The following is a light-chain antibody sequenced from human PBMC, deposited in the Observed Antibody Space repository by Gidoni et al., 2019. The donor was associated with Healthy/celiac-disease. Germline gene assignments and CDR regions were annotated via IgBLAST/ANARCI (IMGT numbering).Light chain of an antibody. CDR3: QQSYSTPLT. CDR1: QSISSY. J-gene: IGKJ4*01. Sequence: IQMTQSPSSLSPSVGDRVTITCRASQSISSYLNWYQQKPGKAPKLLIYAASSLQSGVPSRFSGSGSGTDFTLTISSLQPEDFATYYCQQSYSTPLTFGGXTKVEIK. CDR2: AAS. V-gene: IGKV1-39*01.